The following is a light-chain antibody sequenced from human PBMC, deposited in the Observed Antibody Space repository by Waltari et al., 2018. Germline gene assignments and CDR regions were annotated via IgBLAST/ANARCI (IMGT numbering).Light chain of an antibody. J-gene: IGKJ4*01. CDR3: QQANRFPLT. Sequence: DIQMTQSPSSVSASVGDKVTITCRASQGINSCLAWYQQKPGKAPKLLIHDASSLQTVVPSRFSGSESGTDFTLTISSLQPEDFATYYCQQANRFPLTFGGGTKVELK. CDR2: DAS. V-gene: IGKV1-12*01. CDR1: QGINSC.